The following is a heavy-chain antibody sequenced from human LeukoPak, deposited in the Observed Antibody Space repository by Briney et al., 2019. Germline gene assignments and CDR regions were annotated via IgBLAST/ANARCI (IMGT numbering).Heavy chain of an antibody. D-gene: IGHD2-15*01. CDR1: GFTFSSYA. Sequence: GGSLRLSCAASGFTFSSYAMSWVRQAPGKGLEWVSAISGSGGSTYYADSVKGRFTISRDNSKNTLYLQMNSLRAEDTAVYYCAKEQRDCSGGSCYSVDCWGQGTLVTVSS. V-gene: IGHV3-23*01. CDR2: ISGSGGST. J-gene: IGHJ4*02. CDR3: AKEQRDCSGGSCYSVDC.